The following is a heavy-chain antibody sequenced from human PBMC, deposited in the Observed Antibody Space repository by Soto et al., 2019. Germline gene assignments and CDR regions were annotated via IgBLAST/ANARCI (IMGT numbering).Heavy chain of an antibody. CDR2: IYYSGST. D-gene: IGHD6-13*01. J-gene: IGHJ5*02. CDR3: ARQVWIAAAGSVPHWFDP. Sequence: NPSETLSLTCTVSGGSISSSSYYWGWIRQPPGKGLEWIGSIYYSGSTYYNPSLKSRVTISVDTSKNQFSLKLSSVTAADTAVYYCARQVWIAAAGSVPHWFDPWGQGTLVTVS. CDR1: GGSISSSSYY. V-gene: IGHV4-39*01.